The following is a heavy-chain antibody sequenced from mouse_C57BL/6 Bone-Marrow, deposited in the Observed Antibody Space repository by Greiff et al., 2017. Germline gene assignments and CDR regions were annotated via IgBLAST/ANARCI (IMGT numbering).Heavy chain of an antibody. Sequence: EVKVEESGPGLVKPSQSLSLTCSVTGYSITSGYYWNWIRQFPGNKLEWMGYISYDGSNNYNPSLKNRISITRDTSKNQFFLKLNSVTTEDTATYYCARDREDYYEDYWGQGTTLTVSS. CDR1: GYSITSGYY. D-gene: IGHD1-1*01. CDR3: ARDREDYYEDY. V-gene: IGHV3-6*01. CDR2: ISYDGSN. J-gene: IGHJ2*01.